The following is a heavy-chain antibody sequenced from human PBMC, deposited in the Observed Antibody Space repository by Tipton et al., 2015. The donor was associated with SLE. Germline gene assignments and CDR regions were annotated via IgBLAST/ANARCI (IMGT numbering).Heavy chain of an antibody. D-gene: IGHD6-13*01. CDR2: IYHSGTT. J-gene: IGHJ4*02. V-gene: IGHV4-4*02. CDR1: GDSIRSSVW. CDR3: ATVRGGYSSTSCYLDN. Sequence: SLRLSCAVSGDSIRSSVWWTWVRQPPGKEPEWIGEIYHSGTTYYNPSLKSRVTISLDTSLNQFSLKLSSVTAADTAVYYCATVRGGYSSTSCYLDNWGQGTLVTVSS.